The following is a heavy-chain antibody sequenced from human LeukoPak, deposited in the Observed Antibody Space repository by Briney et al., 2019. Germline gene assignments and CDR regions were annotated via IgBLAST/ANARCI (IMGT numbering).Heavy chain of an antibody. CDR3: ARDRSYYDSSGYTSDAFDI. Sequence: SETLSLTCAVSGGSISRSNWWSWVRQPPGKGLEWIGEIFHSGTTNYNPSLKSRVTISVDTSKNQFSLKLSSVTAADTAVYYCARDRSYYDSSGYTSDAFDIWGQGTMVTVSS. D-gene: IGHD3-22*01. V-gene: IGHV4-4*02. CDR2: IFHSGTT. CDR1: GGSISRSNW. J-gene: IGHJ3*02.